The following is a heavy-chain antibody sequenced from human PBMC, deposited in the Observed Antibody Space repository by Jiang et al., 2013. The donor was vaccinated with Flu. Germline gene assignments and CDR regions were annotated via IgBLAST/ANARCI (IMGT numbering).Heavy chain of an antibody. J-gene: IGHJ4*02. Sequence: NKYHADSVKGRFTISRDNSKNTLYLQMNSLRVEDTAEYYCARGRSHYYDRSGYYEYNDYWGLGTLVTVSS. CDR2: NK. V-gene: IGHV3-30-3*01. CDR3: ARGRSHYYDRSGYYEYNDY. D-gene: IGHD3-22*01.